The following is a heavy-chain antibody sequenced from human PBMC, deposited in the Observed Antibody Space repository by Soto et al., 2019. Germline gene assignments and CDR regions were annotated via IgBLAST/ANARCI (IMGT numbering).Heavy chain of an antibody. D-gene: IGHD7-27*01. Sequence: QVTLKESGPVLVKHTETLTLTCAVSGFSLSNAVLVVSWIRQPPGKALEWLAHIFSNDEKAYSTSLKSSLTISTDTSKSQVVFNMTNVDTVDTGTYYCARMLWVNWGRDPYWYFDLWGRCTPVTVSS. V-gene: IGHV2-26*01. CDR3: ARMLWVNWGRDPYWYFDL. CDR2: IFSNDEK. CDR1: GFSLSNAVLV. J-gene: IGHJ2*01.